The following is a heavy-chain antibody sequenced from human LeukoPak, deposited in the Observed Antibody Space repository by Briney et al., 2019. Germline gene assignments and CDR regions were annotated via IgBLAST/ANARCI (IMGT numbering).Heavy chain of an antibody. D-gene: IGHD2-15*01. Sequence: PSEALSLTCTVSGGSISSSSYYWGWIRQPPGKGLEWIGSIYYSGSTYYNPSLKSRVTISVDTSKNQFSLKLSSVTAADTAVYYCARDLRISRSFDYWGQGTLVTVSS. CDR2: IYYSGST. CDR1: GGSISSSSYY. V-gene: IGHV4-39*07. CDR3: ARDLRISRSFDY. J-gene: IGHJ4*02.